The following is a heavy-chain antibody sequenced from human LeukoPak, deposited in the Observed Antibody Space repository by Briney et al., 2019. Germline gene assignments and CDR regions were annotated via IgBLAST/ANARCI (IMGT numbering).Heavy chain of an antibody. CDR3: ARSASSSYWKY. J-gene: IGHJ4*02. CDR1: GYTFTSYY. V-gene: IGHV1-46*01. D-gene: IGHD6-6*01. CDR2: INPSGGST. Sequence: GASVKVSCKASGYTFTSYYMHWVRQAPGQGLEWMGIINPSGGSTTYAQKFQDRVTMTRDTSTSTVYMELSSLRSEDTAMYYCARSASSSYWKYWGQGTLVTVSS.